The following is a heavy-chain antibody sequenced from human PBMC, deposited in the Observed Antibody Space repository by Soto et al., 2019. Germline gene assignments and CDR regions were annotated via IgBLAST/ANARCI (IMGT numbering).Heavy chain of an antibody. CDR2: IYYSGGT. J-gene: IGHJ6*02. CDR3: ARGCGGDCHHGMDV. D-gene: IGHD2-21*02. CDR1: GGSISSGGYY. Sequence: QVQLQESGPGLVKPSQTLSLTCTVSGGSISSGGYYWSWIRQHPGKVLEWIGYIYYSGGTYYNPSLKSRVTISVDTSKNQFSLKLSSVTAADTAVYYCARGCGGDCHHGMDVWGQGTTVTVSS. V-gene: IGHV4-31*03.